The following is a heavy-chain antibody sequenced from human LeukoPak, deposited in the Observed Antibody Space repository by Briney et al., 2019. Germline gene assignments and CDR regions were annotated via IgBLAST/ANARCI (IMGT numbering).Heavy chain of an antibody. CDR3: ARRPLDSSGYSLGDY. Sequence: PSETLSLTCAVYGGSFSGYYWTWIRQPPGKGLEWIGEINHRGSTNYNPSLESRVTISVDTPKNQFSLKVSSVTAADTAVYYCARRPLDSSGYSLGDYWNQGTLVTVSS. D-gene: IGHD3-22*01. CDR1: GGSFSGYY. J-gene: IGHJ4*02. V-gene: IGHV4-34*01. CDR2: INHRGST.